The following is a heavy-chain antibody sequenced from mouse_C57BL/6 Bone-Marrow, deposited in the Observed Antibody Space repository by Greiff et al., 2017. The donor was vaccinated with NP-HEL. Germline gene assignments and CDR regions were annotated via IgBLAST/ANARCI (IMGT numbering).Heavy chain of an antibody. V-gene: IGHV14-1*01. CDR3: TTCYGLSFDY. CDR2: IDPADGDP. Sequence: EVQLQQSGAELVRPGASVKLSCTASGFNIQDYYMHWVKQRPEQGLEWIGRIDPADGDPEYAPKFQGKATMTADTSSNTAYLQLSSLTSEDTAVYYCTTCYGLSFDYWGQGTTLTVSS. J-gene: IGHJ2*01. CDR1: GFNIQDYY. D-gene: IGHD6-1*01.